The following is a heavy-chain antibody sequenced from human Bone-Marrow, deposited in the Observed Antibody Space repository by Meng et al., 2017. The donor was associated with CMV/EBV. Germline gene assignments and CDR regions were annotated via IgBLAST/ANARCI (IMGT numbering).Heavy chain of an antibody. D-gene: IGHD3-22*01. J-gene: IGHJ6*02. Sequence: SETLSLTCSISGDSVSSNSAAWNWIRQSPSRGLEWLGRTYYRSKWYDDYAMAVKSRITINPDTSKNQFSLQLNSVTPEDTAVYYCARDDYDSGAYFLTEENYQRLDVWGQGTTVTVSS. CDR1: GDSVSSNSAA. CDR2: TYYRSKWYD. V-gene: IGHV6-1*01. CDR3: ARDDYDSGAYFLTEENYQRLDV.